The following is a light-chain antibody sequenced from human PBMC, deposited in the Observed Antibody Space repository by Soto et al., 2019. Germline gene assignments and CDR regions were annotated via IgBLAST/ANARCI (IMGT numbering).Light chain of an antibody. CDR3: CSYAGSYNVV. V-gene: IGLV2-11*01. J-gene: IGLJ2*01. CDR1: RSDVGGYDY. Sequence: QSALTQPRSVSGSPGQSVTISCTGTRSDVGGYDYVSWYQQYPGKAPKLMIYDVIKRPSGVPDRFSGSKSGNTASLTISGLQXXDEADYYCCSYAGSYNVVFGGGTKVTVL. CDR2: DVI.